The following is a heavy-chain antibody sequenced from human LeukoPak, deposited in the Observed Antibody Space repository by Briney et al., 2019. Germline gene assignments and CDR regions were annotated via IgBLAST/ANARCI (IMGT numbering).Heavy chain of an antibody. CDR2: ISGSGGST. D-gene: IGHD6-19*01. CDR1: GFTFSSYA. V-gene: IGHV3-23*01. J-gene: IGHJ3*02. CDR3: ARDGVVVAGTRRAFDI. Sequence: GGSLRLSCAASGFTFSSYAMSWVRQAPGKGLEWVSAISGSGGSTYYADSVKGRFTISRDNSKNTLYLQMNSLRAEDTAVYYCARDGVVVAGTRRAFDIWGQGTMVTVSS.